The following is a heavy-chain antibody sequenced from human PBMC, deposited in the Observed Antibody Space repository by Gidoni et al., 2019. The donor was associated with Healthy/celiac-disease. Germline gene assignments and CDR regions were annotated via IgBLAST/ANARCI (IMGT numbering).Heavy chain of an antibody. V-gene: IGHV3-33*01. J-gene: IGHJ6*02. Sequence: PASGFPFSSYGLPWVRQAPGKGLAWVAVIWYDGSNKYYADSVKGRFTIPRDNSKNTLYLQMNSLRAEDTAVYYCAIVLRQLVRGYYYGMDVWGQGTTVTVSS. CDR1: GFPFSSYG. D-gene: IGHD6-6*01. CDR2: IWYDGSNK. CDR3: AIVLRQLVRGYYYGMDV.